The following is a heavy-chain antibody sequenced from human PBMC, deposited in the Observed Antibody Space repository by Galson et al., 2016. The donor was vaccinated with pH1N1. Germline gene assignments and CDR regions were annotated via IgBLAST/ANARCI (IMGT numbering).Heavy chain of an antibody. D-gene: IGHD3-10*01. CDR3: ARDPRELSPTLGTFDI. CDR2: VYYSGGT. CDR1: GDSISSYY. Sequence: SETLSLTCTVSGDSISSYYWSWIREPPGKGLEWIGYVYYSGGTKYNPSLKGRVTISVDTSKKAFSLKLTPVTSADTAVYYCARDPRELSPTLGTFDIWGQGTMVAVSS. J-gene: IGHJ3*02. V-gene: IGHV4-59*01.